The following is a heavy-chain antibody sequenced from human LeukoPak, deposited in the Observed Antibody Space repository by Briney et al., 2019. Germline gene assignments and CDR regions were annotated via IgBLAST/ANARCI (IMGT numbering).Heavy chain of an antibody. J-gene: IGHJ5*02. V-gene: IGHV4-4*02. Sequence: SETLSLTCDVSDVSIFRSNWWSWVRQPPGKGLFWIGQISPSGSTNYSPSLKSRVTISVDTSKNQFSLNLTSVTAADTAVYYCARFTPQGYGWGGYNRFDPWGQGTLVTVSS. CDR1: DVSIFRSNW. CDR3: ARFTPQGYGWGGYNRFDP. D-gene: IGHD3-16*01. CDR2: ISPSGST.